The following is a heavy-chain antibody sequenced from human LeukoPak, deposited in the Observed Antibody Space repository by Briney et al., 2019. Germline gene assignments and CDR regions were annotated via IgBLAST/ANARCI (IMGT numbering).Heavy chain of an antibody. J-gene: IGHJ4*02. Sequence: XXASGFTFSSYAMHWVRQAPGKGLEWVAVISYDGSNKYYADSVKGRFTISRDNSKNTLYLQMNSLRAEDTAVYYCAXDRXPNSYSSRWLDYWGQGTLVTVSS. CDR1: GFTFSSYA. CDR3: AXDRXPNSYSSRWLDY. D-gene: IGHD6-13*01. CDR2: ISYDGSNK. V-gene: IGHV3-30*04.